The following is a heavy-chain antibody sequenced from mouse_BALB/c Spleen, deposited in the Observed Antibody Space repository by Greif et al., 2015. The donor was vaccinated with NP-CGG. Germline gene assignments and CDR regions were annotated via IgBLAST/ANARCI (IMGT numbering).Heavy chain of an antibody. CDR1: GYTFTSYW. CDR2: IAPGSGST. CDR3: ARSGGSSFDY. Sequence: DLVKPGASVKLSCKASGYTFTSYWINWVKQRPGQGLEWIGRIAPGSGSTYYNETFKGKATLTVDTSSSTAYIQLSSLSSEDSAVYFCARSGGSSFDYWGQGTTLTVSS. V-gene: IGHV1S41*01. D-gene: IGHD1-1*02. J-gene: IGHJ2*01.